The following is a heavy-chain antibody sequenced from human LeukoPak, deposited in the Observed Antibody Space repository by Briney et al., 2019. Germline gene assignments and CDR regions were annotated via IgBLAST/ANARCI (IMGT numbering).Heavy chain of an antibody. Sequence: SPTLSPTRAVYGGSLTGYYWNWIRQPPGEGLEWNGEKNHSGSTNYKSSLKGRVTISVDTSKNHFSLKLNSVTAADTAVYYCARGRPRGYSISSGWFDPWGQGTLVTVSS. CDR3: ARGRPRGYSISSGWFDP. D-gene: IGHD6-6*01. CDR2: KNHSGST. V-gene: IGHV4-34*01. CDR1: GGSLTGYY. J-gene: IGHJ5*02.